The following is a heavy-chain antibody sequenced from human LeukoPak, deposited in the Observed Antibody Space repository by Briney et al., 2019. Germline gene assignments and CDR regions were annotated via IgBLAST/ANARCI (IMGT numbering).Heavy chain of an antibody. Sequence: ASVKVSCKASGYTFTSYDISWVRQAPGQGLEWMGWISAYNGNTNYAQKLQGRVTMTTDTSTSTAYMELRSLRSDDTAVYYCARASGKVMVRGVIIDYWGQGTLVTVSS. J-gene: IGHJ4*02. CDR2: ISAYNGNT. CDR1: GYTFTSYD. CDR3: ARASGKVMVRGVIIDY. V-gene: IGHV1-18*01. D-gene: IGHD3-10*01.